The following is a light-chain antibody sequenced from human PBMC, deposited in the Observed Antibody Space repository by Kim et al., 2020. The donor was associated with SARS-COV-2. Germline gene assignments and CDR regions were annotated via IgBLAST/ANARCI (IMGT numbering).Light chain of an antibody. CDR1: QSLLNRDGRTF. CDR3: MQGIQIPIT. J-gene: IGKJ4*01. V-gene: IGKV2D-29*01. Sequence: QPASISCKSSQSLLNRDGRTFLYWYLQKPGQPPQLLINEVSKRFSGPDRFSGSGSGADFTLKISRVEAEDVGVYYCMQGIQIPITFGGGTKVDIK. CDR2: EVS.